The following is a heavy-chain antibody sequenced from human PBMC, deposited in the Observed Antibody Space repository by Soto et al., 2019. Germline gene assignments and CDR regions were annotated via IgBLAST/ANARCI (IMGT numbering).Heavy chain of an antibody. D-gene: IGHD5-12*01. J-gene: IGHJ4*02. CDR2: ISSRSTGI. CDR3: ARPRAFDGYDGGYFFDL. V-gene: IGHV3-48*03. CDR1: GFTFRKYE. Sequence: EVNLVESGGGLVQPGGSLRISCGASGFTFRKYEMNWVRRAPGKGLEWVSYISSRSTGIFYADSVKGRFTISRDDANNSLYLQMNNLRAADTAVYYCARPRAFDGYDGGYFFDLWGQGTLVTVTS.